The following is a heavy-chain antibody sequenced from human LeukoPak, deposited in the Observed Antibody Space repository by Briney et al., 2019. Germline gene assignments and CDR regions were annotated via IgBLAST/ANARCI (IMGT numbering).Heavy chain of an antibody. J-gene: IGHJ2*01. CDR3: ARDRLGATGHWRIDV. Sequence: SETLSLTCTVSGGSFSSYYWTWIRQPAGKGLEWIGRIYNSGSTNYSPSLESRVTMSLDTSKNRFSLSLSSVTAADTAVYYCARDRLGATGHWRIDVWGRGTLVTVSS. V-gene: IGHV4-4*07. CDR2: IYNSGST. D-gene: IGHD1-26*01. CDR1: GGSFSSYY.